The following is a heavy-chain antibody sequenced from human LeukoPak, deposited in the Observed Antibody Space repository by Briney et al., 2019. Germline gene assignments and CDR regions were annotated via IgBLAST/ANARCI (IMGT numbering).Heavy chain of an antibody. Sequence: GGSLRLSCAASGFTFSSYAMSWVRQAPGKGLEWVSVISSSGDSTYYADSVKGRFTISRDNSKNTLYLQMNSLRAEDTAVYYCARDRSPRFPGDYAFDIWGQGTMVTVSS. V-gene: IGHV3-23*01. CDR1: GFTFSSYA. CDR2: ISSSGDST. J-gene: IGHJ3*02. CDR3: ARDRSPRFPGDYAFDI. D-gene: IGHD3-10*01.